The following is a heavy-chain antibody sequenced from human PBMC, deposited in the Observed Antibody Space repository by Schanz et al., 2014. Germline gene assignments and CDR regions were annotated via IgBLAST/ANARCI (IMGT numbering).Heavy chain of an antibody. CDR1: GFTFSSYA. Sequence: EVQLVESGGGLVQPGGSLRLSCAASGFTFSSYAMSWVRQAPGKGLEWVANIKQDGSEKYYVDAVKGRFTISRDSGQNSLYLQMNSLRAGDTAVYYCARDGDRFYHNYYMDVWGKGTTVTVSS. J-gene: IGHJ6*03. CDR3: ARDGDRFYHNYYMDV. CDR2: IKQDGSEK. D-gene: IGHD4-17*01. V-gene: IGHV3-7*01.